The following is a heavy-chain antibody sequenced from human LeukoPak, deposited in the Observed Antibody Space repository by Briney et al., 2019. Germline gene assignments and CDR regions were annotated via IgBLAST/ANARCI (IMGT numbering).Heavy chain of an antibody. CDR1: GFTFSSYA. CDR3: AKASTTLYYDFWSGYPSRY. D-gene: IGHD3-3*01. Sequence: GGSLRLSCAASGFTFSSYAMSWVRQAPGKGLEWVSAISGSGGTTYYADSVKGRFTTSRDNSKNTLHLQMNSLRAEDTAVYYCAKASTTLYYDFWSGYPSRYWGQGALVTVSS. CDR2: ISGSGGTT. J-gene: IGHJ4*02. V-gene: IGHV3-23*01.